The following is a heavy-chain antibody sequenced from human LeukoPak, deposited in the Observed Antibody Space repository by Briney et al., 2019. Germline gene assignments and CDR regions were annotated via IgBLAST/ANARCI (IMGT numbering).Heavy chain of an antibody. Sequence: GGSLRLSCAASGFTFSSYAMSWVRQAPGKGLEWVSDISGGGGSTYYADSVKGRFTISRDNSKNTLYLHMNSLRAEDTAVYYCARDSANFDYWGQGTLVTVSS. CDR1: GFTFSSYA. J-gene: IGHJ4*02. V-gene: IGHV3-23*01. CDR2: ISGGGGST. D-gene: IGHD3-10*01. CDR3: ARDSANFDY.